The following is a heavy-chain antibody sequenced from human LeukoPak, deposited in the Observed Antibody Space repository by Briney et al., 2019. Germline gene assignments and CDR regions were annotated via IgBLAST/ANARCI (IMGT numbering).Heavy chain of an antibody. CDR2: INHSGST. CDR3: ARGSLPLYSYGRPGDY. V-gene: IGHV4-39*07. CDR1: GGSISSGGYY. J-gene: IGHJ4*02. D-gene: IGHD5-18*01. Sequence: PSETLSLTCTVSGGSISSGGYYWSWIRQPPGKGLEWIGEINHSGSTNYNPSLKSRVTISVDTSKNQFSLKLSSVTAADTAVYYCARGSLPLYSYGRPGDYWGQGTLVTVSS.